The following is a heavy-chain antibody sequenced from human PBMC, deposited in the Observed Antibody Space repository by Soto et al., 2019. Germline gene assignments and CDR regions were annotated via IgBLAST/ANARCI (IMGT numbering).Heavy chain of an antibody. J-gene: IGHJ4*02. CDR1: GDSVSSVCLH. D-gene: IGHD3-3*01. Sequence: SETLSLTCTVSGDSVSSVCLHWAWLRRPPGKGLEWIGYIYNGGSTYYRPSLESRMHMSLDETRNHYSLRLTSVTAADTAVYFCARAPVGLDTISYFDYWGQGKLVKVS. V-gene: IGHV4-30-4*01. CDR3: ARAPVGLDTISYFDY. CDR2: IYNGGST.